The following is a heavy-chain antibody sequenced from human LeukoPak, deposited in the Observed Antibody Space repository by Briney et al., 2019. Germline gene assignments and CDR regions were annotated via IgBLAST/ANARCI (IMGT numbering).Heavy chain of an antibody. V-gene: IGHV1-46*01. CDR2: INPSGGST. CDR3: ASWHYYDSSGYYQFDY. CDR1: GYTFTSYY. D-gene: IGHD3-22*01. Sequence: ASVKVSCKASGYTFTSYYMHWVRQAPGQGLEWMGIINPSGGSTSYAQKFQGRVTMTRDMSTSTVYMELSSLRSEDTAVYYCASWHYYDSSGYYQFDYWGQGTLVTVSS. J-gene: IGHJ4*02.